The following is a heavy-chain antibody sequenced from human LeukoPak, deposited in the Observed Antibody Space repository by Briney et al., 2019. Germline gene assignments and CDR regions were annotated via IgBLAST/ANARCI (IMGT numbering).Heavy chain of an antibody. CDR2: IDQDGSSE. V-gene: IGHV3-7*01. J-gene: IGHJ4*02. Sequence: GGSLRLSCAASGFTFSDYWMNWVRQAPGKGLEWVANIDQDGSSEYYVGSVQGRFTISRDNAKDSLYLQMNSLRAEDTAVYYCARGDWAPFDYWSQGSLLTVSS. D-gene: IGHD2-21*02. CDR3: ARGDWAPFDY. CDR1: GFTFSDYW.